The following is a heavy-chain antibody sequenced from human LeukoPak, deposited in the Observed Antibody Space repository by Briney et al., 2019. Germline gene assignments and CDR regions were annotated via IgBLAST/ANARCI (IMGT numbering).Heavy chain of an antibody. D-gene: IGHD3-10*01. CDR1: GFTLSSYS. J-gene: IGHJ3*02. V-gene: IGHV3-48*01. CDR2: ISSSSGTI. CDR3: ARLAGIWFGEPDHDAFDI. Sequence: GGSLRLSCAASGFTLSSYSMNWVRQAPGKGLEWVSYISSSSGTIYYADSVKGRFTISRDNAKNSLYLQMNSLRAEDTAVYYCARLAGIWFGEPDHDAFDIWGQGTMVTVS.